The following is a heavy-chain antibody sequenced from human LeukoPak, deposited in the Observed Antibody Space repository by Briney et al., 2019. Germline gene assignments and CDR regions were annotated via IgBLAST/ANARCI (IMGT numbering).Heavy chain of an antibody. V-gene: IGHV3-48*03. CDR2: ISNRGSTI. D-gene: IGHD2-15*01. CDR3: ATYLLVALDY. J-gene: IGHJ4*02. CDR1: GFTFSSHE. Sequence: GGSLRLSCAASGFTFSSHEMNWVRQAPGKGLEWISYISNRGSTIYYADSVKGRFTISRDNAKNSLYLQMNSLRAEDTAVYCCATYLLVALDYWGQGTLVTVSS.